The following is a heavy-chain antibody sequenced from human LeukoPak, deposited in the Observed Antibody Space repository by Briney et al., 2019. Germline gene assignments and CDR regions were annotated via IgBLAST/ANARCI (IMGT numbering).Heavy chain of an antibody. Sequence: SETLSLTCTVSRGSISSYYWSWIRQPPGKGLEWIRYVYYTGSTNYNPSLKSRVTISVDTSKNQFSLNLSSVTAADTAVYHCARAYDFWSGYYVLDYWGQGTLVTVSS. D-gene: IGHD3-3*01. J-gene: IGHJ4*02. V-gene: IGHV4-59*01. CDR2: VYYTGST. CDR3: ARAYDFWSGYYVLDY. CDR1: RGSISSYY.